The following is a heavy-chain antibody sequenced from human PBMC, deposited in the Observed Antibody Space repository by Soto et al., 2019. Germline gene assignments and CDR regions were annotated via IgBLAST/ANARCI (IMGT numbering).Heavy chain of an antibody. J-gene: IGHJ3*02. Sequence: PWRSLRLSCVASGFPFGSYAMSWVRQTPGKGLEWVSVISGSGGRTYYADCVKGRFTISRDNSNNTLSLQMHILRVEDTAVYFCAKGGYYSLFDIWGQGKMVTVSS. CDR3: AKGGYYSLFDI. D-gene: IGHD3-16*01. CDR2: ISGSGGRT. V-gene: IGHV3-23*01. CDR1: GFPFGSYA.